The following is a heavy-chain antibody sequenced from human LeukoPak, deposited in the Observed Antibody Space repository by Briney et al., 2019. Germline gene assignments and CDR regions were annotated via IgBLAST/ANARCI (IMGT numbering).Heavy chain of an antibody. D-gene: IGHD2-21*02. Sequence: SQTLSLTCTVSGGSISSGDYYWSWIRQPPGKGLEWIGYIYYSGTTYYNPSLKSRVSISVDTSKNQFSLKLSSVTAADTAVYYCAREGVTPPWFDPGGQGTRVIVSS. J-gene: IGHJ5*02. CDR2: IYYSGTT. CDR1: GGSISSGDYY. V-gene: IGHV4-30-4*01. CDR3: AREGVTPPWFDP.